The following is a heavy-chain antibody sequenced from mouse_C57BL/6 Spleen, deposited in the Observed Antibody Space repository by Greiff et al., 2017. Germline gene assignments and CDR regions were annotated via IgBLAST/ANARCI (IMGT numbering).Heavy chain of an antibody. CDR1: GYTFTDYY. CDR3: AVGREGFDY. CDR2: INPNNGGT. D-gene: IGHD4-1*01. J-gene: IGHJ2*01. V-gene: IGHV1-26*01. Sequence: EVQLQQSGPELVKPGASVKISCKASGYTFTDYYMNWVKQSHGKSLEWIGDINPNNGGTSYNQKFKGKATLTVDKSSSTAYMELRSLTSEDSAVYYCAVGREGFDYWGQGTTLTVSS.